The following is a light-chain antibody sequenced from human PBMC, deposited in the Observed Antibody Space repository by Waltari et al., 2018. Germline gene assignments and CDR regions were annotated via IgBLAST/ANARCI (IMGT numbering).Light chain of an antibody. CDR2: EDR. CDR1: KLGDKY. J-gene: IGLJ2*01. Sequence: SYELTQPPSVSVSPGQTASITCSGDKLGDKYASWYQQKPGQSPVLVIYEDRRRPSGIPGRFAGSNSGNTATLTIGGTQAMDEADYYCQAWDSSIVFGGGTKLTVL. V-gene: IGLV3-1*01. CDR3: QAWDSSIV.